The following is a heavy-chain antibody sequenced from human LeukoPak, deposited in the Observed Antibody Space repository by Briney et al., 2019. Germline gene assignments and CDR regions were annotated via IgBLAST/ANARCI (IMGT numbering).Heavy chain of an antibody. J-gene: IGHJ4*02. CDR3: ARARRTGTTRSFDY. V-gene: IGHV4-34*01. CDR2: INHSGST. CDR1: GGSFSGYY. D-gene: IGHD1-7*01. Sequence: SETLSLTCAVYGGSFSGYYWSWIRQPPGKGLEWIGEINHSGSTNYNPSLKSRVTIPVDTSKNQFSLKLSSVTAADTAVYYCARARRTGTTRSFDYWGQGTLVTVSS.